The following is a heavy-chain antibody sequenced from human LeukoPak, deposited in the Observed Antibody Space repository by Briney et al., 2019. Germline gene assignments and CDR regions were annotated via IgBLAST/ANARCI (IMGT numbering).Heavy chain of an antibody. CDR3: ARGTRFFRFSAFDI. V-gene: IGHV4-34*01. CDR2: INHSGST. Sequence: SETLSLTCAVYGGSFSGYYWSWIRQPPGKGLEWFGEINHSGSTNYNPSPKSRVTLSVDTSKNQFSLKLSSVTAADTAVYYCARGTRFFRFSAFDIWGQGTMVTVSS. J-gene: IGHJ3*02. D-gene: IGHD3-3*01. CDR1: GGSFSGYY.